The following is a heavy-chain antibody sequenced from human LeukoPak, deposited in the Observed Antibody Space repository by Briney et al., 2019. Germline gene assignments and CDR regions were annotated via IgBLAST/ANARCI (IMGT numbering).Heavy chain of an antibody. Sequence: PRGSLRLSCAASGFTFSSYGMSWVRQAPGKGLEWVSFITTSGATTSYADSVKGRFTIPRDNPRNTLHMQMNSLRDEDTALYYCAIMHGYYDGSGYWVQWGQGTLVTVSS. CDR2: ITTSGATT. CDR1: GFTFSSYG. D-gene: IGHD3-22*01. CDR3: AIMHGYYDGSGYWVQ. V-gene: IGHV3-23*01. J-gene: IGHJ4*02.